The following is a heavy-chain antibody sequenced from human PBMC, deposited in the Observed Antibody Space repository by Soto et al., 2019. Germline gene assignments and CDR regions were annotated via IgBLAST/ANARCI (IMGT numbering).Heavy chain of an antibody. CDR2: IIPIFGTA. CDR1: GGTFSSYA. Sequence: SVKVSCKASGGTFSSYAISWVRQAPGQGLEWMGGIIPIFGTANYAQKFQGRVTITADESTSTAYMELSSLRSEDTAVYYCARDKSQVDTAMAHWGQGTLVTVSS. CDR3: ARDKSQVDTAMAH. J-gene: IGHJ4*02. D-gene: IGHD5-18*01. V-gene: IGHV1-69*13.